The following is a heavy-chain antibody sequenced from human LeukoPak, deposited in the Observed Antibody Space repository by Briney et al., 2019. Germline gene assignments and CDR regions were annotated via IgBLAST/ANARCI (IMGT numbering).Heavy chain of an antibody. Sequence: GGSLRLSCAPSRFTFSNYSMGWVSQAPGKGLGWVSSISSSGSYIHYAASVKGRFTIFRDNAKNSLFLQMNSLRAEDTAVYSCARGSSSGFDAFNVWGQGTVVTVSS. CDR3: ARGSSSGFDAFNV. CDR2: ISSSGSYI. CDR1: RFTFSNYS. V-gene: IGHV3-21*01. J-gene: IGHJ3*01. D-gene: IGHD6-19*01.